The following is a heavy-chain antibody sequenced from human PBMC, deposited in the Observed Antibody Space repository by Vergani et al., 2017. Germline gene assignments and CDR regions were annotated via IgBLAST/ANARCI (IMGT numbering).Heavy chain of an antibody. Sequence: QITLKESGPTLVKPTQTLTLTCTFSGFSLNTRGVSVAWIRQPPGKALDCLALIYWTDDQHYSPSLNNRVTITKDTSKNQVVLTMTHMDYVDTGTYYCVYRKTECGTTGCFYPFYYYYYMDVWGKGTTVTVSS. D-gene: IGHD1-7*01. CDR2: IYWTDDQ. J-gene: IGHJ6*03. V-gene: IGHV2-5*04. CDR1: GFSLNTRGVS. CDR3: VYRKTECGTTGCFYPFYYYYYMDV.